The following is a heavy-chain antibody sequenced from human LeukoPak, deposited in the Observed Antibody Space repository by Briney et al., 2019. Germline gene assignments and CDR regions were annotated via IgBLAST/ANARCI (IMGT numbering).Heavy chain of an antibody. D-gene: IGHD6-25*01. J-gene: IGHJ2*01. CDR1: GGSISSYY. Sequence: SETLSLTCTVSGGSISSYYWSWIRQPPGKGLEWIGYIYYSGSTNYNPSLKSRVTISVDTSKNQFSLKLSSVTAADTAVYYYARQGGGFWYFDLWGRGTLVTVSS. CDR3: ARQGGGFWYFDL. V-gene: IGHV4-59*08. CDR2: IYYSGST.